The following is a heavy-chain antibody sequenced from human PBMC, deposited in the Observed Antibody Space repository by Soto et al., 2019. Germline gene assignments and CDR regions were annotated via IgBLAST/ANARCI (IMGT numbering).Heavy chain of an antibody. V-gene: IGHV3-7*01. CDR3: ARTIHR. Sequence: VQLVESGGDLVQPGGSLRLSCAASGFTFASDWMGWVRQAPGKGLEWVANIQPDGSGKYYVDSVKGRFTISRDNAKNSLYLQMNSLSAEDTAVYYWARTIHRWGQGTPVTVSS. CDR1: GFTFASDW. CDR2: IQPDGSGK. J-gene: IGHJ5*02. D-gene: IGHD3-9*01.